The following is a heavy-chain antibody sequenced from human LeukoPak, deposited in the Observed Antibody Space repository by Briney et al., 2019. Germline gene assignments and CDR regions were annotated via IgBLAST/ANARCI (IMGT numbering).Heavy chain of an antibody. J-gene: IGHJ4*02. D-gene: IGHD3-3*01. V-gene: IGHV4-59*01. CDR1: GGSISSYY. Sequence: SETLSLTCTVSGGSISSYYWSWIRQPPGKGLEWIGYIYYSGSTNYNPSLKSRVTISVDTSKNQFSLKLSSVTAADTAVYYCARVYYDFWSGYSGIYHFDYWGQGTLVTVSS. CDR3: ARVYYDFWSGYSGIYHFDY. CDR2: IYYSGST.